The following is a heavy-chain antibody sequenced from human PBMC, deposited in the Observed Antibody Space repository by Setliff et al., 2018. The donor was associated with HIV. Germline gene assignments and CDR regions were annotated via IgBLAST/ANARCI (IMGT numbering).Heavy chain of an antibody. D-gene: IGHD6-25*01. V-gene: IGHV4-31*03. CDR1: GGSINSGEYY. CDR3: ARWYTTGRGWFDP. J-gene: IGHJ5*02. CDR2: IYNTGDA. Sequence: SETLSLTCTVSGGSINSGEYYWSWSRQRPGKGLEWIGYIYNTGDAYYNPPLKGRVTISIDTSKNQFSLRLTSVTAADTAVYYCARWYTTGRGWFDPWGQGTQVTVSS.